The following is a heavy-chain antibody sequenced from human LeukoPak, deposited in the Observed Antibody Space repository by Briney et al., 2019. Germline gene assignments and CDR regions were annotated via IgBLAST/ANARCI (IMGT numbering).Heavy chain of an antibody. CDR2: MNPNSGNT. V-gene: IGHV1-8*01. D-gene: IGHD3-10*01. Sequence: ASVKVSCKASGYTFTGYDINWVRQATGQGLEWMGWMNPNSGNTGYAQKFQGRVTMTRNPSISTAYMELSSLRSEDTAVYYCARGLDYYGSGSYYNHYYYYGMDVWGQGTTVTVSS. J-gene: IGHJ6*02. CDR1: GYTFTGYD. CDR3: ARGLDYYGSGSYYNHYYYYGMDV.